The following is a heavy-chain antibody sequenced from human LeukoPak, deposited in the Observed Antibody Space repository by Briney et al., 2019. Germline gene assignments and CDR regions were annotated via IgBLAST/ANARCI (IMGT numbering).Heavy chain of an antibody. D-gene: IGHD2-2*01. CDR1: GDSVSTTIYY. CDR2: IYYSGST. V-gene: IGHV4-39*07. Sequence: SETLSLTCTVSGDSVSTTIYYWGWIRQPPGRGLECIGSIYYSGSTYYSPSLKSRATILVDTSRNQFSLKLSSVTAADTAVYYCARIYPIIGYCSSTSCPASFDIWGQGTMVTVSS. J-gene: IGHJ3*02. CDR3: ARIYPIIGYCSSTSCPASFDI.